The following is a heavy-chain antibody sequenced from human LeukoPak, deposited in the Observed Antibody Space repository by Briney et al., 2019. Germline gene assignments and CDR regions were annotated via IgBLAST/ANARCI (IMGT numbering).Heavy chain of an antibody. V-gene: IGHV3-49*04. Sequence: GGSLRLSCTVSGFTFGDYAINWVRQAPGKGLEWVGFIRSRAFGETAEYAASVRGRFTISRDDSKSIAYLQMNSLKTEDTAVYYCTRDRGSSTLGDYWGQGTLVTVSS. J-gene: IGHJ4*02. CDR1: GFTFGDYA. CDR2: IRSRAFGETA. D-gene: IGHD7-27*01. CDR3: TRDRGSSTLGDY.